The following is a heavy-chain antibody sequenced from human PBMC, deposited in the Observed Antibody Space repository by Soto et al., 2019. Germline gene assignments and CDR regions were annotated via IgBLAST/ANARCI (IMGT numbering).Heavy chain of an antibody. CDR3: ARDPPRTDSSGYLRAFDI. Sequence: PFETLSLTCTVSGGSIGSYYWSWIRQPAGKGLEWIGRIYTSGSTNYNPSLKSRVTMSVDTSKNQFSLKLSSVTAADTAVYYCARDPPRTDSSGYLRAFDIWGQGTMVTV. CDR2: IYTSGST. D-gene: IGHD3-22*01. V-gene: IGHV4-4*07. CDR1: GGSIGSYY. J-gene: IGHJ3*02.